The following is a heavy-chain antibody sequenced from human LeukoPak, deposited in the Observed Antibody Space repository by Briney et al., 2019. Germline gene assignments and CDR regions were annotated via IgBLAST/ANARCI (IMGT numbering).Heavy chain of an antibody. CDR3: VRDQSGSFFIFDC. V-gene: IGHV1-46*01. CDR2: INPSGGTT. J-gene: IGHJ4*02. D-gene: IGHD6-13*01. Sequence: ASVKVSCKAFGYTFTSYYMHWVRQAPGQGLEWMGIINPSGGTTSYAQKFQGRVTMTTDTSTSVVYMELSSLTSEDTPVYYFVRDQSGSFFIFDCRGRGALVAVS. CDR1: GYTFTSYY.